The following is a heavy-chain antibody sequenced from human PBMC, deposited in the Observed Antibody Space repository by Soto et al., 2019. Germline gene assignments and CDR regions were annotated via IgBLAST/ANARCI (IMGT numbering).Heavy chain of an antibody. Sequence: QVQLVESGGGVVQPGRSLRLSCAASGFTFSSYGMHWVRQAPGKGLEWVAVISYVGSNKYYADSVKGRFTISRDNSKNTLYLQMNSLRAEDTAVYYCAKVHYYDSSGYYRSGWYFDLWGRGTLVTVSS. CDR1: GFTFSSYG. J-gene: IGHJ2*01. CDR2: ISYVGSNK. CDR3: AKVHYYDSSGYYRSGWYFDL. D-gene: IGHD3-22*01. V-gene: IGHV3-30*18.